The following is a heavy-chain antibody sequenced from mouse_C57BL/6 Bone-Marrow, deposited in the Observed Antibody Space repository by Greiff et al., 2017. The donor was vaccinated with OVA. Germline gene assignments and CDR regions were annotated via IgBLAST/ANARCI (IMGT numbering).Heavy chain of an antibody. Sequence: QVQLQQPGAELVMPGASVKLSCKASGYTFTSYWMHWVKQRPGQGLEWIGEIDPSDSYTNYNQKFKGKSTLTVDKSSSTAYMQLSSLTSENSAVYSCARGKSNYGWYFDVWGTGTTVTVSS. CDR2: IDPSDSYT. CDR3: ARGKSNYGWYFDV. CDR1: GYTFTSYW. D-gene: IGHD2-5*01. J-gene: IGHJ1*03. V-gene: IGHV1-69*01.